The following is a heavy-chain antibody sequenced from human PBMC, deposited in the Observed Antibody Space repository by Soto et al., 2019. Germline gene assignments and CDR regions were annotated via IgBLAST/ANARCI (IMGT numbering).Heavy chain of an antibody. CDR2: IKQDGSEK. Sequence: GGSLRLSCAASGFTFSSYWMSWVRQAPGKGLEWVANIKQDGSEKYYVDSVKGRFTISRDNAKNSLYLQMNSLRAEDTAVYYCARGDSLASMVTTPVYYGMDVWGQGTTVTVSS. J-gene: IGHJ6*02. CDR1: GFTFSSYW. CDR3: ARGDSLASMVTTPVYYGMDV. D-gene: IGHD4-17*01. V-gene: IGHV3-7*01.